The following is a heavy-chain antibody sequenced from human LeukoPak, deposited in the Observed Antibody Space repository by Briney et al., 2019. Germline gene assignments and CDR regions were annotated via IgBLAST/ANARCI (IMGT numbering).Heavy chain of an antibody. CDR1: GFTFSSYA. CDR3: ASGSYSTADY. J-gene: IGHJ4*02. V-gene: IGHV3-30-3*01. Sequence: GRSLRLSCAASGFTFSSYAMHWVRQAPGKGLEWVAVISYDGSNKYYADSVKGRFTISRDNSKNTLYLQMNSLRAEDTAVYYCASGSYSTADYWGQGTLVIVSS. D-gene: IGHD1-26*01. CDR2: ISYDGSNK.